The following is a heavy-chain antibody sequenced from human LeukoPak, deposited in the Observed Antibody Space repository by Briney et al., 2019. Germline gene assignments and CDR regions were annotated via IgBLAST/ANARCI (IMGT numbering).Heavy chain of an antibody. J-gene: IGHJ4*02. D-gene: IGHD3/OR15-3a*01. CDR3: VKWTGYGMN. CDR1: GFTFSSQS. CDR2: ISGSGDNT. Sequence: GGSLRLSCAASGFTFSSQSMTWVRQAPGKGLEWVSGISGSGDNTYYGDAVKGRFTISRDNSKSTMYLHMNSLRVEDTAVYYCVKWTGYGMNWGQGTLVTVPS. V-gene: IGHV3-23*01.